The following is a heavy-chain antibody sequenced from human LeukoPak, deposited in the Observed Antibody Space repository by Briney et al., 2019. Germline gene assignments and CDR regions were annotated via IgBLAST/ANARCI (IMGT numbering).Heavy chain of an antibody. Sequence: GESLKISCKGSGYSFTSYWIGWVRQMPGKGLEWMGIIYPGDSDTRYSPSFQGQVTVSADKSISTAYLQWSSLKASDTAMYYCARQIAVAGTEFDYWGQGTLVTVSS. V-gene: IGHV5-51*01. CDR2: IYPGDSDT. J-gene: IGHJ4*02. CDR3: ARQIAVAGTEFDY. CDR1: GYSFTSYW. D-gene: IGHD6-19*01.